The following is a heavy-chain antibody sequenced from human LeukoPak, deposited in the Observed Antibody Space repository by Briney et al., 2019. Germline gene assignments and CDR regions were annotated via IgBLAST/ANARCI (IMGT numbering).Heavy chain of an antibody. V-gene: IGHV1-69*01. CDR3: ARGIVVVTAIHPLYYFDY. D-gene: IGHD2-21*02. CDR1: GGTFSSYA. CDR2: IIPIFGTA. Sequence: SVKVSCKASGGTFSSYAISWVRQAPGQGLEWMGGIIPIFGTANYAQKFQGRVTITADESTSTAYMELSSLRSKDTAVYYCARGIVVVTAIHPLYYFDYWGQGTLVTVSS. J-gene: IGHJ4*02.